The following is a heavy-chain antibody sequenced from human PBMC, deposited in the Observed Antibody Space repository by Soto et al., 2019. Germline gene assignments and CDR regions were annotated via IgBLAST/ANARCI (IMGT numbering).Heavy chain of an antibody. V-gene: IGHV1-2*02. CDR1: GYPFIDSY. Sequence: ASVKVSCKASGYPFIDSYLHWLRQAPGQGLEWMGWIHPNGGDTISAQKFQGRVTLTRDTSINTAYMELTRLTSDDTAVYFCARAIFKNLYTYYDMDCRGQAPRVTV. J-gene: IGHJ6*02. D-gene: IGHD3-9*01. CDR3: ARAIFKNLYTYYDMDC. CDR2: IHPNGGDT.